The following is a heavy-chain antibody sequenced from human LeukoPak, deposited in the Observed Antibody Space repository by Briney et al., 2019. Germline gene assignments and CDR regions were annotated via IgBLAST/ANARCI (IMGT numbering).Heavy chain of an antibody. V-gene: IGHV3-73*01. CDR2: IRSKANSYAT. J-gene: IGHJ1*01. CDR1: GFTFSGSA. Sequence: GGSLRLSCAASGFTFSGSAMHWVRQASGKGLGWVGRIRSKANSYATAYAASVKGRFTISRDNSKNTLYLQMNSLRVEDTAVYYCARDLDDYNTLPPLFQHWGQGTLVTVSS. D-gene: IGHD5-24*01. CDR3: ARDLDDYNTLPPLFQH.